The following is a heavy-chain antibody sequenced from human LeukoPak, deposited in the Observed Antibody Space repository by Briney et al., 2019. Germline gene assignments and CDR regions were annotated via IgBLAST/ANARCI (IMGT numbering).Heavy chain of an antibody. CDR2: IYYSGST. Sequence: PSETLSLTCTVSGGSISNYYWSWIRQPPGRGLEWIGYIYYSGSTNYNPSLKSRVTISVDTSKNQFSLKLSSVTAADTAVYYCARGTTLWFGERVGWFDPWGQGTLVTVSS. J-gene: IGHJ5*02. CDR1: GGSISNYY. D-gene: IGHD3-10*01. V-gene: IGHV4-59*01. CDR3: ARGTTLWFGERVGWFDP.